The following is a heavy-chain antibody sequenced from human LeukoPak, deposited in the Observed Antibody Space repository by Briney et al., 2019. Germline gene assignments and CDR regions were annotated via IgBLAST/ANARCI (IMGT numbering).Heavy chain of an antibody. CDR1: GYTFTSYD. J-gene: IGHJ4*02. CDR3: ARGLGGSGWPEHSFDY. Sequence: ASVKVSCKASGYTFTSYDINWVRQATGQGLEWMGWMNPNSGNTGYAQKFQGRVTMTRNTSISTAYMELSSPRSEDTAVYYCARGLGGSGWPEHSFDYWGQGTLVTVSS. V-gene: IGHV1-8*01. CDR2: MNPNSGNT. D-gene: IGHD6-19*01.